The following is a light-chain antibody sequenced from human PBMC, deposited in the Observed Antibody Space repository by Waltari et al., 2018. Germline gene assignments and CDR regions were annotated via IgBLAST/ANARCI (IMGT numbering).Light chain of an antibody. Sequence: DIVLTQSPATLPLSPGEGATLSCRASERISTSLVWYQQKPGQAPRLLMYDTSNRAPGIPARFSASGSGTDFTLTISSLEPDDFAVYYCLQCRAWPYTFGQGTKVEI. V-gene: IGKV3-11*01. CDR3: LQCRAWPYT. J-gene: IGKJ2*01. CDR1: ERISTS. CDR2: DTS.